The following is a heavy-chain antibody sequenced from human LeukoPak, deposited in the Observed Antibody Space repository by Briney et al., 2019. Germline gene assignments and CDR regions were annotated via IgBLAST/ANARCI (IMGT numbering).Heavy chain of an antibody. V-gene: IGHV3-43*01. CDR1: GFTFDDYT. CDR3: AKGTGKSTLNWFDP. CDR2: ISWDGVNS. J-gene: IGHJ5*02. D-gene: IGHD1-14*01. Sequence: RSGGSLRLSCAASGFTFDDYTMHWVRQAPGKGLEWVSLISWDGVNSYYADSVKGRFTTSRDNSKNSLYLQMNSLGTEDTALYYCAKGTGKSTLNWFDPWGQGTLVTVSS.